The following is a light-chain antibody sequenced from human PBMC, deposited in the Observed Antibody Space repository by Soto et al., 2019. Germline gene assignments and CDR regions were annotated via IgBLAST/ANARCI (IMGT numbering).Light chain of an antibody. CDR2: AAS. J-gene: IGKJ3*01. Sequence: DIQMTQSPSSLSASVGDRVTITCRASQSIRNYLNWYQQKPGKDPKLLIYAASSLQSGVPSRFSGGRSWTDFTLTISSLQPEDFATYYCQQSYSTPPFTFGPGTKVDIK. V-gene: IGKV1-39*01. CDR1: QSIRNY. CDR3: QQSYSTPPFT.